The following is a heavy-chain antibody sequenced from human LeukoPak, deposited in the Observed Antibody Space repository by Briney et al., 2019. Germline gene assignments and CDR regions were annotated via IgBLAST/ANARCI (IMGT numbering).Heavy chain of an antibody. D-gene: IGHD4-17*01. Sequence: KPSETLSLTCIVSGGPISGFYWSWIRQPAGKGLEWIGRIYPSGGTNYNPSLKSRVTMSTDTSKNQFSLKLRSVTAADTAVYYCAREYGDLDYWGQGTLVTVSS. V-gene: IGHV4-4*07. J-gene: IGHJ4*02. CDR2: IYPSGGT. CDR1: GGPISGFY. CDR3: AREYGDLDY.